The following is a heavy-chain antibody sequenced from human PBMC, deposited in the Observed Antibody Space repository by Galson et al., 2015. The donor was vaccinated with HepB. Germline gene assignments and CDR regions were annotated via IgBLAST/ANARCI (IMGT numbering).Heavy chain of an antibody. Sequence: SLRLSCAASGFTFSSYGMHWVRQAPGKGLEWVAAISYDGSAKYSTDSVKGRFTISRDNSKNTLYLQMNSLRAEDTAVYYCAKDGARWIQLWFFGYWGQGTLVTVSS. J-gene: IGHJ4*02. CDR3: AKDGARWIQLWFFGY. D-gene: IGHD5-18*01. CDR1: GFTFSSYG. CDR2: ISYDGSAK. V-gene: IGHV3-30*18.